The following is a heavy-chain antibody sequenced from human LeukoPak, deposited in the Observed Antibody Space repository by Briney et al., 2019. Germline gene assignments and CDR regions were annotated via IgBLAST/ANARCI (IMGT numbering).Heavy chain of an antibody. V-gene: IGHV1-2*06. CDR2: INPRIGDT. CDR3: ARGAWEYDGKDY. CDR1: GYTFTGFY. J-gene: IGHJ4*02. Sequence: ASVKVSCKASGYTFTGFYIHWVRQAPGQGLEWMGRINPRIGDTNSARRFQGRVTMTRDTSISTAYMDLNRLTSDDTAVYYCARGAWEYDGKDYWGQGTLVTVSS. D-gene: IGHD1-1*01.